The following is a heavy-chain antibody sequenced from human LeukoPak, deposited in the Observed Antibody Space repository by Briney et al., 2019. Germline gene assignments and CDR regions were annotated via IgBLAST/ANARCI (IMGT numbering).Heavy chain of an antibody. J-gene: IGHJ5*01. CDR2: LTSGGGT. CDR3: ARDIRLAAKGNWFDS. V-gene: IGHV3-23*01. CDR1: GFTFATYA. D-gene: IGHD2-15*01. Sequence: PGGSLRLSCSASGFTFATYAMSWVRQAPGKGLEWVSALTSGGGTYYADSVKGRFTISRDYSKNTLYLQMNSLRAEDNAVYYCARDIRLAAKGNWFDSWGQGTLVTVSS.